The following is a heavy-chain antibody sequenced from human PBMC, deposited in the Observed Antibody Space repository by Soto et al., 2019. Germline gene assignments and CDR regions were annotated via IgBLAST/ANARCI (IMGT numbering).Heavy chain of an antibody. CDR3: ARSSTSANYFDY. CDR1: GGSISSGGYS. J-gene: IGHJ4*02. V-gene: IGHV4-31*11. Sequence: SETLSLTCAVSGGSISSGGYSWSWIRQPPGKGLEWIGYIYYSGSTYYNPSLKSRVTISVDTSKNQFSLKLSSVTAADTAVYYCARSSTSANYFDYWGQGTLVTVSS. CDR2: IYYSGST. D-gene: IGHD2-2*01.